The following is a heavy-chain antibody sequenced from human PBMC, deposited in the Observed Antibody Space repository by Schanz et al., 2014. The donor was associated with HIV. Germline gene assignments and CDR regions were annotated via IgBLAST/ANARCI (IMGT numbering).Heavy chain of an antibody. CDR3: ARDRLHPGNGMDV. V-gene: IGHV3-23*01. Sequence: EVQLLESGGGLVQAGGSLRLSCAASGFNFNNYAMTWVRQAPGKGLEWVSTISDSGDGTYYADSVKGRFTISRDNSKKTVFLQMNNLRAEDTAVYYCARDRLHPGNGMDVWGQGTTVTVSS. D-gene: IGHD4-4*01. CDR1: GFNFNNYA. CDR2: ISDSGDGT. J-gene: IGHJ6*02.